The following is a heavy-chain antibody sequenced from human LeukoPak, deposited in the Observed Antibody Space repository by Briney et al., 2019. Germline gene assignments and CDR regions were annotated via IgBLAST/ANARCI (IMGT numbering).Heavy chain of an antibody. V-gene: IGHV4-61*02. CDR3: ARSRGGCSGGSCYSDY. J-gene: IGHJ4*02. CDR1: GGSISSGSYY. D-gene: IGHD2-15*01. Sequence: SETLSLTCTVFGGSISSGSYYWSWIRQPAGKGLEWIGRIYTSGSTNYNPSLKSRVTISVDTSKNQFSLKLSSVTAADTAVYYCARSRGGCSGGSCYSDYWGQGTLVTVSS. CDR2: IYTSGST.